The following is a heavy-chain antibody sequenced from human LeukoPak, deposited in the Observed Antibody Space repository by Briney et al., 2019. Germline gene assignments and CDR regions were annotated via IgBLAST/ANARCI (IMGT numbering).Heavy chain of an antibody. J-gene: IGHJ6*03. Sequence: ASVKVSCKTSGYTFVNYGINWVRQAPGQGLEWMGWINPNSGGTNYAQKFQGRVTMTRDTSISTACMELSRLRSDDTAVYYCARDTPELYYYMDVWGKGTTVTVSS. CDR3: ARDTPELYYYMDV. CDR1: GYTFVNYG. CDR2: INPNSGGT. D-gene: IGHD2-15*01. V-gene: IGHV1-2*02.